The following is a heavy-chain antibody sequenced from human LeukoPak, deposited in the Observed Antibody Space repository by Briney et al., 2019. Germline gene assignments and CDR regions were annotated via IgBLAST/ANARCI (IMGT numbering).Heavy chain of an antibody. J-gene: IGHJ6*02. CDR3: VRNNAMDV. Sequence: AGGSLRLSCAASGSTLSNHWMTWVRQVPGRGPEWVANVNRDGSETYYLDSVKGRFTISRDNAKNSLYLQMNSLRAEDTALYYCVRNNAMDVWGQGTTVIVSS. CDR1: GSTLSNHW. D-gene: IGHD2-8*01. V-gene: IGHV3-7*03. CDR2: VNRDGSET.